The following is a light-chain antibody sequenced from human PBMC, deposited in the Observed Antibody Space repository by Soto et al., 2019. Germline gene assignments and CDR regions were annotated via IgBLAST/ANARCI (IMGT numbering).Light chain of an antibody. CDR3: QQYSSYLYT. CDR1: QSISSW. CDR2: DAS. Sequence: DIQMTQSPSTLSAYVGDRVTITCRASQSISSWLAWYQQKPGKAPKLLIYDASTLESGVPSRFSGSGSGTEFTLTISRLQPDDFATYYCQQYSSYLYTFGQGTKLEIK. V-gene: IGKV1-5*01. J-gene: IGKJ2*01.